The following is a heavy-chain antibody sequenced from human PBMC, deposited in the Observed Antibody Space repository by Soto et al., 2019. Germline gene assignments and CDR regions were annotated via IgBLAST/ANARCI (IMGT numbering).Heavy chain of an antibody. J-gene: IGHJ3*01. CDR3: ARGQRDHLYYVSSDYARSYGAFDL. CDR2: IIPIFGSA. Sequence: QVQLVQSGAEVKKPGSSVKVSCKASGGTLSDYAFSWVRQAPGQGLEWMGGIIPIFGSANYAQKLQGRVTITADESTKAAYMELSSLRSEDTAGYYCARGQRDHLYYVSSDYARSYGAFDLWGQGTMVTVSS. CDR1: GGTLSDYA. V-gene: IGHV1-69*12. D-gene: IGHD3-22*01.